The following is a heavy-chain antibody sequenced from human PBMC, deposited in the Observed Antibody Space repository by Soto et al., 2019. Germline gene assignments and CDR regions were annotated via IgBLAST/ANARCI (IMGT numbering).Heavy chain of an antibody. CDR1: GGSISSSGYY. CDR2: IYYSGST. D-gene: IGHD4-17*01. V-gene: IGHV4-39*01. J-gene: IGHJ4*02. CDR3: ARQFSVYGDYGRYFDF. Sequence: QLQLQESGPGLVKPSETLSLTCTVSGGSISSSGYYWGWIRQPPGKGLEWIGTIYYSGSTYYNPSLKTRVTISVDTSKNQFSLKLSSVTAADTAVYSCARQFSVYGDYGRYFDFWGQGTLVTVSS.